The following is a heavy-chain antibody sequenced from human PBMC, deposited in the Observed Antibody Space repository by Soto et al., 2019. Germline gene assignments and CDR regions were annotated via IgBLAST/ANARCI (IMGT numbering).Heavy chain of an antibody. CDR1: GFTFSSYG. CDR2: ISYDGSNK. V-gene: IGHV3-30*18. D-gene: IGHD3-3*01. CDR3: TKLISGPNFHY. J-gene: IGHJ4*02. Sequence: GGSLRLSCAASGFTFSSYGMHWVRQAPGKGLEWVAVISYDGSNKYYADSVKGRFTISRDNSKNTLYLQMNSLRAEDTAVYYCTKLISGPNFHYLCQGTL.